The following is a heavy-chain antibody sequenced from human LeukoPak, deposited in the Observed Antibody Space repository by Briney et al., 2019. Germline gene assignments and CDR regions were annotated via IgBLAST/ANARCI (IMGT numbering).Heavy chain of an antibody. CDR1: GGSISGDGYY. J-gene: IGHJ3*02. Sequence: PSETLSLTCIVSGGSISGDGYYWSWIRQHPGKGLEWIGYIYYSGNTYYNPSLKSRGTISVDTSKNQFSLKLTSVTAADTAVYYCARVDYGDSTSAFDIWGQGTMVTVSS. V-gene: IGHV4-31*03. D-gene: IGHD4-17*01. CDR2: IYYSGNT. CDR3: ARVDYGDSTSAFDI.